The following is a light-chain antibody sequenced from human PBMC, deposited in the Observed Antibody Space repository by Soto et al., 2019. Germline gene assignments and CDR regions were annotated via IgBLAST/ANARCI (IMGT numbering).Light chain of an antibody. CDR3: QQSYSAPWT. CDR2: AAS. V-gene: IGKV1-39*01. J-gene: IGKJ1*01. Sequence: DIQMTQSPSSLSASVGDRVTITCRASQSIRSYLNWYQQKPGKAPKLLIFAASCLQSGVPSRFSGSRSGTDFTLTISSLQPEHFATYYCQQSYSAPWTFGQGTKVDIK. CDR1: QSIRSY.